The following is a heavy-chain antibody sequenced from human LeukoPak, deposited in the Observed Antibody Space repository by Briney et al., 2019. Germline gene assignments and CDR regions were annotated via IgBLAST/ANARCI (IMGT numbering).Heavy chain of an antibody. D-gene: IGHD1-1*01. Sequence: GGSLRLSCAASGFSFSDAWMNRVRQAPGKGLEWVGHIRSKADGGTPDYIAPVKGRFTISRDDSKDTLYLQLNSLRVGDTAVYYCAKASPGGTRYGMDVWGQGTTVTVSS. J-gene: IGHJ6*02. CDR1: GFSFSDAW. V-gene: IGHV3-15*07. CDR2: IRSKADGGTP. CDR3: AKASPGGTRYGMDV.